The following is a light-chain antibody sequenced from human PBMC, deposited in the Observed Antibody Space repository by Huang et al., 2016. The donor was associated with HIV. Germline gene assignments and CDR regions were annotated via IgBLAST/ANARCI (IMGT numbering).Light chain of an antibody. CDR1: ENIRRY. CDR2: SAS. CDR3: QGSLSIPHT. V-gene: IGKV1-39*01. Sequence: DIQMTQSPSSLSASVGDRVTITCRASENIRRYLNWYQQKPGKPPKLLIHSASTLQSGVPSRFSGSGSGTDFTLTITSLQPEDFATYYCQGSLSIPHTFGQWTNLEIK. J-gene: IGKJ2*01.